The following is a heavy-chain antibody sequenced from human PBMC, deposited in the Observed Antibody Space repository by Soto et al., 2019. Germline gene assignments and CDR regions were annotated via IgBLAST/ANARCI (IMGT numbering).Heavy chain of an antibody. D-gene: IGHD3-10*01. CDR1: GGSFSGYY. Sequence: QVQLQQWGAGLLKPSETLSLTCAVYGGSFSGYYWSWIRQPPGKGLEWIGEINHSGSTNYNPFLKSRVTISVDTSKNQFSLKLSSVTAADTAVYYCARGRGCRGCYYYYGMDVWGQGTTVTVSS. V-gene: IGHV4-34*01. CDR3: ARGRGCRGCYYYYGMDV. CDR2: INHSGST. J-gene: IGHJ6*02.